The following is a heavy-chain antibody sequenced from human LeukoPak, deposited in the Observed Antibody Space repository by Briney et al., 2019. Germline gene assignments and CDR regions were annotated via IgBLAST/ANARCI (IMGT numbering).Heavy chain of an antibody. J-gene: IGHJ4*02. CDR1: GYTLTELS. CDR2: FDPEDGDT. CDR3: ATVQYSSGGYRGFDY. Sequence: ASVKVSCKVSGYTLTELSMHWVRQATGKGLEWMGGFDPEDGDTIYAQKFQGRVTMTEDTSTGTAYMELSSLRSEDTAVYYCATVQYSSGGYRGFDYWGQGTLVTVSS. D-gene: IGHD6-19*01. V-gene: IGHV1-24*01.